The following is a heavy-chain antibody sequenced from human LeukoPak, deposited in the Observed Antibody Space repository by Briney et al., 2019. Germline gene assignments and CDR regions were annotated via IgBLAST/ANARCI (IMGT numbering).Heavy chain of an antibody. Sequence: PGGSLRLSCAASGFTFSNYAMSWVRQAPGKGLEWVSAISGSGGSTYYADSVKGRFTISRDNSKNTLYLQMNSLRAEDTAVYYCAKDSSGWIDYFDYWGQGTLVTVSS. J-gene: IGHJ4*02. CDR3: AKDSSGWIDYFDY. CDR1: GFTFSNYA. CDR2: ISGSGGST. V-gene: IGHV3-23*01. D-gene: IGHD6-19*01.